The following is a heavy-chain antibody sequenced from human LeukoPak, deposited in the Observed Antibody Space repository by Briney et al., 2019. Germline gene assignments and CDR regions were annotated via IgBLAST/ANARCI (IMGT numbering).Heavy chain of an antibody. CDR2: MNPNSGNT. CDR1: GYTFTSYG. CDR3: ARDSGSYREDY. Sequence: ASVKVSCKASGYTFTSYGISWVRQAPGQGLEWMGWMNPNSGNTGYAQKFQGRVTMTRNTSISTAYMELSSLRSEDTAVYYCARDSGSYREDYWGQGTLVTVSS. J-gene: IGHJ4*02. D-gene: IGHD1-26*01. V-gene: IGHV1-8*02.